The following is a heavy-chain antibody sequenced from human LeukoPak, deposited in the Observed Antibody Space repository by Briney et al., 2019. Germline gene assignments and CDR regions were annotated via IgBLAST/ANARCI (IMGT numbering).Heavy chain of an antibody. D-gene: IGHD6-13*01. CDR2: FDPEDGET. Sequence: ASVKVSCKVSGYTLTELSMHWVRQAPGKGLEWMGGFDPEDGETIYAQKFQGRVTMTEDTSTDTAYMELSSLRSEDTAVYYCATDSPRIAAAGHFDYWGQGTLVTVSS. CDR3: ATDSPRIAAAGHFDY. CDR1: GYTLTELS. V-gene: IGHV1-24*01. J-gene: IGHJ4*02.